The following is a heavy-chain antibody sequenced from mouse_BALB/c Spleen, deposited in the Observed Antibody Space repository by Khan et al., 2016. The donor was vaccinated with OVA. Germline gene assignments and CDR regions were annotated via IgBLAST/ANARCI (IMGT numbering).Heavy chain of an antibody. J-gene: IGHJ4*01. CDR1: GFSLTNYG. D-gene: IGHD2-10*01. CDR2: IWSDGRT. CDR3: ARQPYYHYNIMDY. V-gene: IGHV2-6-1*01. Sequence: VQLQESGPGLVAPSQSLSITCTISGFSLTNYGVHWVRQPPGKGLEWLVVIWSDGRTTYNSALKSRLTISKDNSKSQVFLKMNILQTDDTAMYFCARQPYYHYNIMDYWGQGTSVTVSS.